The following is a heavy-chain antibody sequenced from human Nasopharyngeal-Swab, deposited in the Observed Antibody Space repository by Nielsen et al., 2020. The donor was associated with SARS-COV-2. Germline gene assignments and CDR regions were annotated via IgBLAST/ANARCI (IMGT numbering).Heavy chain of an antibody. J-gene: IGHJ4*02. CDR2: IKQDGSEK. V-gene: IGHV3-7*01. CDR3: ARDSEYSRSQDYDY. Sequence: GGSLRLSCAASGFTFSSYWMSWVRQAPGKGLEWVANIKQDGSEKYYVDPVKGRFTIYRDNAKNSLYLQMNSLRAEDQAVYYCARDSEYSRSQDYDYWGQGTLVTVSS. D-gene: IGHD6-6*01. CDR1: GFTFSSYW.